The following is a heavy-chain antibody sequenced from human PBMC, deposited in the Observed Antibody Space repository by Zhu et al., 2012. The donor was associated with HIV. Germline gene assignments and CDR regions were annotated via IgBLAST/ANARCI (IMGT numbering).Heavy chain of an antibody. V-gene: IGHV4-38-2*01. D-gene: IGHD3-9*01. CDR3: ARGARAYYDILTGYFITYYFDY. CDR2: IYHSGST. CDR1: GYSISSGYY. J-gene: IGHJ4*02. Sequence: QVQLQESGPGLVKPSETLSLTCAVSGYSISSGYYWGWIRQPPGKGLEWIGSIYHSGSTNYNPSLKSRVTISVDTSKNQFSLKLSSVTAADTAVYYCARGARAYYDILTGYFITYYFDYWGQGXLVTVSS.